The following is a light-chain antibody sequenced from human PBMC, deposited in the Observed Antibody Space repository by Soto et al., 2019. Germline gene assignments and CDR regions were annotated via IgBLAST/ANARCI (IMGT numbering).Light chain of an antibody. V-gene: IGLV1-44*01. Sequence: QSVLIQPPSASGTPGQRVTISCSGSSSNIGRNSVNWYQQLPGTAPRLVIYVNNQRPSGVSARFSGSRSGTTASLAISGLQAEDEADYYCAAWDDSLNGPVFGGGTKLTVL. CDR1: SSNIGRNS. J-gene: IGLJ3*02. CDR3: AAWDDSLNGPV. CDR2: VNN.